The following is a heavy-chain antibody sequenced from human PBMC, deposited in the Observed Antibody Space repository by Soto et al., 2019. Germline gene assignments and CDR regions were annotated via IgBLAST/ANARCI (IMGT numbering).Heavy chain of an antibody. CDR3: ARGIAAAGTSGNWFDP. D-gene: IGHD6-13*01. CDR2: INPNSGGT. V-gene: IGHV1-2*04. J-gene: IGHJ5*01. CDR1: GYTFTGYY. Sequence: ASVKVSCKASGYTFTGYYMHWARQAPGQGLEWMGWINPNSGGTNYAQKFQGWVTMTRDTSISTAYMELSRLRSDDTAVYYCARGIAAAGTSGNWFDPWRQGTLVTVSS.